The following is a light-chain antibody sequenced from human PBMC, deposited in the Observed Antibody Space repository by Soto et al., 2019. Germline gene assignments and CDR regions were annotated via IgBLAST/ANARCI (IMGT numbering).Light chain of an antibody. Sequence: DIQLTQSPSTLSASVGDRVTITCRASQNVNSWVAWYQQKPGKAPKFLIYDASNLESGIQSRFSRLGSGPEFTLTLSNLQPDDFATYFCQRYNSNSRTFGQGTRV. J-gene: IGKJ1*01. CDR3: QRYNSNSRT. CDR2: DAS. CDR1: QNVNSW. V-gene: IGKV1-5*01.